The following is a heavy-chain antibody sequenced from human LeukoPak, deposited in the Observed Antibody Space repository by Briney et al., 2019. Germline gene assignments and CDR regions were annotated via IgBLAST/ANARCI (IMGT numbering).Heavy chain of an antibody. J-gene: IGHJ4*02. CDR3: ARDVGGGPFFDY. V-gene: IGHV4-59*01. D-gene: IGHD2-15*01. CDR2: IYNSGST. Sequence: KPSETLSLTCTVSGGSISSFYWGWIRQPPGKGLEWIGYIYNSGSTDYNTSLKRRLTISVDTSKNQFSLKLSSVTAADTAVYYCARDVGGGPFFDYWGQGTLVTVSS. CDR1: GGSISSFY.